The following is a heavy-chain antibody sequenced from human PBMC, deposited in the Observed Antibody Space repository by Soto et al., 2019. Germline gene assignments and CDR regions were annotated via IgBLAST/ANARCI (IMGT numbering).Heavy chain of an antibody. Sequence: QVQLVQSGAEVKKPGASVNVSCKASGYTFTVYYMHWVRQAPGQGLEWMGWINPKSGGTMYPQKFQGRVTMTWDTSISTAYMALNRLRSADTAVYYCAIDLAKGGGSAGFDYWGQGTLVTVSS. V-gene: IGHV1-2*02. CDR1: GYTFTVYY. CDR2: INPKSGGT. D-gene: IGHD1-26*01. CDR3: AIDLAKGGGSAGFDY. J-gene: IGHJ4*02.